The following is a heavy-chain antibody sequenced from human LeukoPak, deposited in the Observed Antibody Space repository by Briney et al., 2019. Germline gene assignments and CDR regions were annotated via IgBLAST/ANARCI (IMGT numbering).Heavy chain of an antibody. D-gene: IGHD2-2*01. CDR2: IRYDGSNK. J-gene: IGHJ4*02. V-gene: IGHV3-30*02. CDR3: AKQAGRVVPANFDY. CDR1: RFTFSSYG. Sequence: GGSLRLSCAASRFTFSSYGMHWVRQAPGKGLEWVAFIRYDGSNKYYADSVKGRFTISRDNSKNTLYLQMNSLRAEDTAVYYCAKQAGRVVPANFDYWGQGTLVTVSS.